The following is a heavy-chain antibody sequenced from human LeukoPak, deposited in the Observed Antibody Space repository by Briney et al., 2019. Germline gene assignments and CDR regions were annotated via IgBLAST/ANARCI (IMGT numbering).Heavy chain of an antibody. J-gene: IGHJ5*02. CDR1: GYTLTELS. V-gene: IGHV1-24*01. D-gene: IGHD3-10*01. CDR2: FDPEDGET. CDR3: ATAPYGWGSHRDYNWFDP. Sequence: ASVKVSCKVSGYTLTELSMHWVRQAPGKGLEWMGGFDPEDGETIYAQKFQDRVTMTEDTSTDTAYMELSSLRSEDTAVYYCATAPYGWGSHRDYNWFDPWGQGTLVTVSS.